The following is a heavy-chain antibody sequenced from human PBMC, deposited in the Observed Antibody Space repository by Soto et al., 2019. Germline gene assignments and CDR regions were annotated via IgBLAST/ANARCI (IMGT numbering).Heavy chain of an antibody. CDR1: GYTFTGYY. V-gene: IGHV1-2*04. Sequence: ASVKVSCKASGYTFTGYYMHWVRQAPGQGLEWMGWINPNSGGTNYAKKFQGWVTMTRDTSISTAYMELSRLRSDDTAVYYCARGEAAAGRGDGDAFDIWGQGTMVTVSS. J-gene: IGHJ3*02. CDR2: INPNSGGT. D-gene: IGHD6-13*01. CDR3: ARGEAAAGRGDGDAFDI.